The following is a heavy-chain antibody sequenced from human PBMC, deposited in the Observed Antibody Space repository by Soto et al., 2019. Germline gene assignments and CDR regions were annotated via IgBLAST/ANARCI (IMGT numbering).Heavy chain of an antibody. D-gene: IGHD3-16*01. V-gene: IGHV3-30*18. CDR2: ISYDGSDK. Sequence: QVQLVESGGGVVQPGRSLRLSCAASGFTFSSYAMHWVRQAPGKGLEWVAVISYDGSDKYYADSVKGRFTIARDTSATTLNLPMNSPRADGTAVYYWGKALGELLPESYDYWGQGTLISVSS. CDR1: GFTFSSYA. J-gene: IGHJ4*02. CDR3: GKALGELLPESYDY.